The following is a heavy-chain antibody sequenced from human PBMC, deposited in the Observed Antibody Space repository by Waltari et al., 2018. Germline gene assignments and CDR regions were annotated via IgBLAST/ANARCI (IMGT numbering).Heavy chain of an antibody. J-gene: IGHJ4*02. D-gene: IGHD3-22*01. CDR3: ARHKGNYYDSSGTFDY. CDR1: GYSFTSYW. V-gene: IGHV5-51*01. Sequence: EVQLVQSGAEVKKPGESLKISWKGSGYSFTSYWIGWVRRSPGKGLESIVLSYPVCSQTIYSPSCQGQVTIAASKSISTAYLQLRSLKASDTAMYYCARHKGNYYDSSGTFDYWGQGTLVTVSS. CDR2: SYPVCSQT.